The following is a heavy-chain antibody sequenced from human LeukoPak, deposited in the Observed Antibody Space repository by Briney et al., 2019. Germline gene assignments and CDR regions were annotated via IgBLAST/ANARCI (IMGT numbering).Heavy chain of an antibody. V-gene: IGHV4-39*07. CDR1: GGSINNNGYY. CDR3: ARTDSSGWLYYFDY. J-gene: IGHJ4*02. CDR2: NSGST. D-gene: IGHD6-19*01. Sequence: SETLSLTCSVSGGSINNNGYYWGWIRQPPGKGLEWIGSNSGSTYYNPSLKSRVTISVDTSKNQFSLKLSSVTAADTAVYYCARTDSSGWLYYFDYWGQGTLVTVSS.